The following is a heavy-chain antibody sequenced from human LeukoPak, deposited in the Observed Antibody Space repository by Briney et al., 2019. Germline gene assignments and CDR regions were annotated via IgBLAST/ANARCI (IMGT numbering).Heavy chain of an antibody. J-gene: IGHJ4*02. D-gene: IGHD2-2*01. Sequence: GGSLRLSCAASGFTFSSYSMHWVRQAPGKGLEWVAVIASDGKTQYYADSVKGRFTISRDNSKNTLYLQMNSLIAEDTAVYYCARAPSSCSGTNCYRYFDYWGQGTLVTVSS. V-gene: IGHV3-30*04. CDR3: ARAPSSCSGTNCYRYFDY. CDR1: GFTFSSYS. CDR2: IASDGKTQ.